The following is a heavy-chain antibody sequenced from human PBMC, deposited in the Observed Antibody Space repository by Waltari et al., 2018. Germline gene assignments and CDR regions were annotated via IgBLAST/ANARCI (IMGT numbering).Heavy chain of an antibody. D-gene: IGHD6-13*01. CDR1: GYSISSGYY. CDR2: IYHSGGT. V-gene: IGHV4-38-2*01. CDR3: ARPRSYSSLDAFDI. J-gene: IGHJ3*02. Sequence: QVQLQESGPGLVKPSETLSLTCAVSGYSISSGYYWGWIRQPPGKGLEWIGSIYHSGGTYYNPSLKSRVTISVDTSKNQFSLKLSSVTAADTAVYYCARPRSYSSLDAFDIWGQGTMVTVSS.